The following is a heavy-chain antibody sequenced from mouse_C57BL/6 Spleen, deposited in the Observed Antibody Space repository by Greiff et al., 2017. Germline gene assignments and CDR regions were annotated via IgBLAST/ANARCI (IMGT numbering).Heavy chain of an antibody. Sequence: QVQLKESGAELVKPGASVKISCKASGYAFSSYWMNWVKQRPGKGLEWIGQIYPGDGDTNYNGKFKGKATLTADKSSSTAYMQLSSLTSEDSAVYFCARGVLREMDYFDYWGQGTTLTVSS. CDR3: ARGVLREMDYFDY. D-gene: IGHD2-14*01. V-gene: IGHV1-80*01. CDR1: GYAFSSYW. J-gene: IGHJ2*01. CDR2: IYPGDGDT.